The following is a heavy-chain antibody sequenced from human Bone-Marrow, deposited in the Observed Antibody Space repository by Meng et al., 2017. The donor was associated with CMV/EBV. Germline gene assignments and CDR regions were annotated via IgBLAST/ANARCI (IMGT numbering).Heavy chain of an antibody. Sequence: SETLSLTCAISGDSVSRKTATWHWIRQSPSRGLEWLGRTYYRSEWYNDYAPSVKSRITINPDTSKNQFSLHLNSVTPEDTAVYYCATGSDCDYWGRGNLVNVDS. D-gene: IGHD3-9*01. J-gene: IGHJ4*02. CDR2: TYYRSEWYN. CDR3: ATGSDCDY. V-gene: IGHV6-1*01. CDR1: GDSVSRKTAT.